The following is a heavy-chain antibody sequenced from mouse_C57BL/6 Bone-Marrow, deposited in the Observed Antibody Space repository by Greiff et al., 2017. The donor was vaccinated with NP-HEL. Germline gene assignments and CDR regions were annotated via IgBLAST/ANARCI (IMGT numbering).Heavy chain of an antibody. J-gene: IGHJ2*01. D-gene: IGHD1-1*01. CDR1: GFTFSSYA. CDR3: ARDNGSSSYYFDY. Sequence: EVKLVESGGGLVKPGGSLKLSCAASGFTFSSYAMSWVRQTPEKRLEWVATISDGGSYTYYPDNVKGRFTISRDNAKNNLYLQMSHLKSEDTAMYYCARDNGSSSYYFDYWGQGTTLTVSS. V-gene: IGHV5-4*01. CDR2: ISDGGSYT.